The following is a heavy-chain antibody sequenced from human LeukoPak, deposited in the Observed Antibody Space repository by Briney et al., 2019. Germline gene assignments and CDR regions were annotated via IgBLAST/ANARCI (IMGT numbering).Heavy chain of an antibody. J-gene: IGHJ6*03. D-gene: IGHD4-17*01. CDR2: IYTSGST. CDR1: GGSISSYY. V-gene: IGHV4-4*07. CDR3: ARGGGESTVKLYHYFLDV. Sequence: SETLSLTCTVSGGSISSYYWSWIRQLAGKGLEWIVRIYTSGSTNYNPSLKSRVTMSVDTSKNQFSLTLSSVPAADPPVYSFARGGGESTVKLYHYFLDVWGKGTGFSVSS.